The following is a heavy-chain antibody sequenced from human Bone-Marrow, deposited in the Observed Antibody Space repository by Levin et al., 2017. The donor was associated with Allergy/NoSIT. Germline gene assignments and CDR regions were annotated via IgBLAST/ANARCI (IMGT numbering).Heavy chain of an antibody. CDR2: VTANSGAT. J-gene: IGHJ6*02. Sequence: GGSLRLSCAASGFIFSTSAMTWVRQVPGKGLEWVSSVTANSGATYYADSVRGRFIISRDDSKSSLSLQLNSLRGEDTAVYFCSARTIAQYNGMDVWGQGITVTVSS. CDR3: SARTIAQYNGMDV. V-gene: IGHV3-23*01. D-gene: IGHD4-11*01. CDR1: GFIFSTSA.